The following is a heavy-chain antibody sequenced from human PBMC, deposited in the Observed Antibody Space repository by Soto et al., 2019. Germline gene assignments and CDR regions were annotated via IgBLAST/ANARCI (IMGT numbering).Heavy chain of an antibody. V-gene: IGHV3-23*01. D-gene: IGHD2-2*01. CDR3: AKVWGPFIVVVPAAIGAYYYYYMDV. CDR2: ISGSGGST. Sequence: PGGSMRLSCAASGLTFSSYAMSWVRQAPGKGLEWVSAISGSGGSTYYADSVKGRFTISRDNSKNTLYLQMNSLRAEDTAVYYCAKVWGPFIVVVPAAIGAYYYYYMDVWGKGTTVTVSS. CDR1: GLTFSSYA. J-gene: IGHJ6*03.